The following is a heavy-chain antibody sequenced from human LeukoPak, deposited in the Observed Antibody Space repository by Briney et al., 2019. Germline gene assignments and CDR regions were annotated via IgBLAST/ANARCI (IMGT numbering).Heavy chain of an antibody. CDR2: VYVTGETT. CDR3: ATEAPGSYYFDY. Sequence: GASVKVSCQASADTFTYYHIHWVRQAPGQGVAWMGAVYVTGETTRNTQNFQGRVTMTRDPSTATVYMELTSLRSEDTAVYYCATEAPGSYYFDYWGQGVLVTVSS. V-gene: IGHV1-46*01. CDR1: ADTFTYYH. J-gene: IGHJ4*02.